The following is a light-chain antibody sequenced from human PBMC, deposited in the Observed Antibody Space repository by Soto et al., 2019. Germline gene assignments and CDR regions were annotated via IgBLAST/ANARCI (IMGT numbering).Light chain of an antibody. J-gene: IGKJ4*01. CDR2: WAS. Sequence: DIVMTQSPDSLAVSLGERATFNCKSSQSVLYSSNNKNYLAWYQQKPGQPPKLLIYWASTRESGVPDRFSGSGSGTDFTLTISSLQAEDVAVYYCQQYYSTPLTFGGGNKVEIK. CDR1: QSVLYSSNNKNY. V-gene: IGKV4-1*01. CDR3: QQYYSTPLT.